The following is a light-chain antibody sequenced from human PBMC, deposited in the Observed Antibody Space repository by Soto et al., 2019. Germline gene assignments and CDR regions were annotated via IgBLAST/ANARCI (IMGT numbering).Light chain of an antibody. Sequence: QSALTQPSSVSGAPGQSLTISCTGTIIDIAPYNYVSWYQQHPGKAPKLIIYEVSYRPSGISNRFSGSKSGNTASLTISGLQAEDEADYYCSSYTSSTHYVFGTGTKVTVL. CDR1: IIDIAPYNY. CDR3: SSYTSSTHYV. J-gene: IGLJ1*01. CDR2: EVS. V-gene: IGLV2-14*01.